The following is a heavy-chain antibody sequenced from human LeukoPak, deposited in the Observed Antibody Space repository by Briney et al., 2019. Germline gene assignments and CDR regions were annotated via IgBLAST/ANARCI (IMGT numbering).Heavy chain of an antibody. CDR3: AREVDYYFDY. V-gene: IGHV4-30-2*01. CDR2: IYHSGST. CDR1: GGSISSGGYS. Sequence: SQTLSLTCAVSGGSISSGGYSWSWIRQPPGKGLEWIGYIYHSGSTYYNPSPKSRVTISVDRSKNQFSLKLSSVTAADTAVDYCAREVDYYFDYWGQGTLVTVSS. J-gene: IGHJ4*02.